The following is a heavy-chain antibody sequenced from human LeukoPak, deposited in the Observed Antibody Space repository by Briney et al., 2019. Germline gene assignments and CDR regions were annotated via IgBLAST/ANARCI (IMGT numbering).Heavy chain of an antibody. CDR3: ARGGVLPTWDDRLDP. D-gene: IGHD2/OR15-2a*01. J-gene: IGHJ5*02. CDR1: GGTISTYY. V-gene: IGHV4-59*01. Sequence: SETLSLTCTVSGGTISTYYWNWIRQPPGKGLEWIGYVYYSGNTNYNRSLKSRVTISVDTSKNQFSLRLKSVTAADTAMYYCARGGVLPTWDDRLDPWGQGTLVTVSS. CDR2: VYYSGNT.